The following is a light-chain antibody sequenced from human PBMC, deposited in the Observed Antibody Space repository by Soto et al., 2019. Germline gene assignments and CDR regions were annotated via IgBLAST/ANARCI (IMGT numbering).Light chain of an antibody. CDR3: GSYRSGDTLV. J-gene: IGLJ1*01. Sequence: QSALTQPASVSGSPGQSITISCTGTTSDVGGYNFVSWYQHHPGKAPKLVIYDVYNRPSGVSNRFADSKSGNTASLTISGLQAADDADYYCGSYRSGDTLVFGAGTKLTVL. CDR1: TSDVGGYNF. V-gene: IGLV2-14*03. CDR2: DVY.